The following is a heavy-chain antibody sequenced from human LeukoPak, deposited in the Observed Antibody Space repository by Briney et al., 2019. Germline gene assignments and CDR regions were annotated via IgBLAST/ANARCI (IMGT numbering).Heavy chain of an antibody. CDR1: GFTFSSYE. J-gene: IGHJ5*02. V-gene: IGHV3-48*03. CDR3: ARDKWGAVAGYNWLDP. CDR2: ISSSGSTI. Sequence: GGSLRLSCAASGFTFSSYEMNWVRRAPGKGLEWVSYISSSGSTIYYADSVKGRFTISRDNAKNSLYLQMNSLRAEDTAVYYCARDKWGAVAGYNWLDPWGQGTLVTVSS. D-gene: IGHD6-19*01.